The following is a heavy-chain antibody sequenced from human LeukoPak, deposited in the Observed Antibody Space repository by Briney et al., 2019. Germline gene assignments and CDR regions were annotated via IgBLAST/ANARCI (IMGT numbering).Heavy chain of an antibody. CDR2: IYSGGST. J-gene: IGHJ4*02. D-gene: IGHD6-19*01. Sequence: GGSLRLSCAASGFTVSSNYMSWVRQAPGKGLEWVSVIYSGGSTYYADSVKGRFTISRDNSQNTLYLQMNSLRAEDTAVYYCARDRTEYSSGWYHWYWGQGTLVTASS. CDR3: ARDRTEYSSGWYHWY. CDR1: GFTVSSNY. V-gene: IGHV3-53*01.